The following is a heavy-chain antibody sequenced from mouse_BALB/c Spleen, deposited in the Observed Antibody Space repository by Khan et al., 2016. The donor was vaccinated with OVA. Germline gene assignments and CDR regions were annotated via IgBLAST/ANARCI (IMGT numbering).Heavy chain of an antibody. Sequence: VQLKQSGAELVKPGASVKLSCTASGFNIKDTYIHWVMQRPEQGLEWIGRIDPANGNTNYDTKLPGKATITEDTSSNTAYLQLSTLTSEDTAVYYCARGGWSYAMDYWGQGTSVTVSS. CDR3: ARGGWSYAMDY. V-gene: IGHV14-3*02. CDR2: IDPANGNT. J-gene: IGHJ4*01. D-gene: IGHD1-1*02. CDR1: GFNIKDTY.